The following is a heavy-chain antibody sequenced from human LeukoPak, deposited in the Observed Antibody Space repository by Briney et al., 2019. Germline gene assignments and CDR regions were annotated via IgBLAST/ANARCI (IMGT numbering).Heavy chain of an antibody. J-gene: IGHJ4*02. CDR2: VGGTDGRT. CDR1: GFTFSTYN. Sequence: LAGGSLRLSCAASGFTFSTYNMNWVRQAPGKGLEWVSAVGGTDGRTYYAAFVKGRFTTYRDNSKNTLYLQMNSLRADDTAVYYCAKDGSYYFDYWGQGTLVTVSS. V-gene: IGHV3-23*01. CDR3: AKDGSYYFDY.